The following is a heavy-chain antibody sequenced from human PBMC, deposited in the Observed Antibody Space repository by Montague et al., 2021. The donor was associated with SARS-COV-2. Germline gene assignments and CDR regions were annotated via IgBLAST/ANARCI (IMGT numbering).Heavy chain of an antibody. J-gene: IGHJ6*02. CDR3: ARGIWFGELLTGYYYYGMDV. CDR2: TYYRSKWYN. Sequence: CAISGDSVSSNRAAWNWIRQSPSRGLKWLGRTYYRSKWYNDYAVSVKSRITINPDTSKNQFSLQLNSVTPEDTAVYYCARGIWFGELLTGYYYYGMDVWGQGTTVTVSS. D-gene: IGHD3-10*01. V-gene: IGHV6-1*01. CDR1: GDSVSSNRAA.